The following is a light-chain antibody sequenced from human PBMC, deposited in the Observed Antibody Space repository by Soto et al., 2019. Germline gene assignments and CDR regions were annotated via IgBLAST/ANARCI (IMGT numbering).Light chain of an antibody. CDR3: QQRSDWPPIT. V-gene: IGKV3-11*01. CDR1: QSVSSS. CDR2: DAS. Sequence: ENVLAQSPVTLSLYPGERATLSCRASQSVSSSLAWYQQNPGQAPRLLIYDASNRATGIPDRFSGSGSGTDFTLTISSLEPEDFAVYYCQQRSDWPPITFGQGTRLEIK. J-gene: IGKJ5*01.